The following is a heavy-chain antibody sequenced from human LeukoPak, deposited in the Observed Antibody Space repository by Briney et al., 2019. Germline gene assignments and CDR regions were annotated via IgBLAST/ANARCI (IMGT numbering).Heavy chain of an antibody. CDR1: GFTFSTYG. CDR3: ARVRGPTVTTWYFDL. D-gene: IGHD4-17*01. CDR2: ISPRSDTI. V-gene: IGHV3-48*01. J-gene: IGHJ2*01. Sequence: GGSLRLSCGASGFTFSTYGMICVRQAPGKGREGGSYISPRSDTIYYADSVKGRFTISRDDARNSLFLQMHSLRAGDTAVYYCARVRGPTVTTWYFDLWGRGTLVTVSS.